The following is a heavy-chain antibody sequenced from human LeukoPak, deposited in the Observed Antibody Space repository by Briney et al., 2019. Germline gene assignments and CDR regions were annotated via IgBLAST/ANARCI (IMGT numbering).Heavy chain of an antibody. V-gene: IGHV3-33*06. CDR1: GFTFKSYG. J-gene: IGHJ4*02. Sequence: GGSLRLSCSASGFTFKSYGMHWVRQAPGKGLEWVAVIWFDGNNKYYADSVKGRFTISRDNSRNTLYLQMNSLRAEDTAVYYCVKDLGHSSGWYPLGYWGQGTLDTVSS. D-gene: IGHD6-19*01. CDR3: VKDLGHSSGWYPLGY. CDR2: IWFDGNNK.